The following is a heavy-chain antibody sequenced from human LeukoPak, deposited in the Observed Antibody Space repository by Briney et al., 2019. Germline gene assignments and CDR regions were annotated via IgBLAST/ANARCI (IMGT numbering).Heavy chain of an antibody. V-gene: IGHV5-51*01. D-gene: IGHD1-26*01. CDR1: GYRFNNYW. J-gene: IGHJ4*02. Sequence: GESLKISCKGSGYRFNNYWIGWVRQMPGKGLEWMGIIYPGDSDTRYSPSFQGQVTISADKSISTAYLHYSSLKASDTAMYYCARHGVGATPLDYWGQGTLVTVSS. CDR3: ARHGVGATPLDY. CDR2: IYPGDSDT.